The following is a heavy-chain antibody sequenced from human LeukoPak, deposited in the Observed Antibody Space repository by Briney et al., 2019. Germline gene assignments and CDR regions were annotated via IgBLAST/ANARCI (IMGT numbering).Heavy chain of an antibody. J-gene: IGHJ4*02. CDR1: GGSIRGYY. V-gene: IGHV4-4*07. D-gene: IGHD3-16*02. CDR3: ATEGGSYRPLDY. Sequence: PSETLSLTCTVSGGSIRGYYWSWIRQPAGKGLEGIGRIYTGGSTNYNHSHKSRVAMSVDTCKNQFSLTLNSVTAADTAVYYCATEGGSYRPLDYSGQGTLVTVSS. CDR2: IYTGGST.